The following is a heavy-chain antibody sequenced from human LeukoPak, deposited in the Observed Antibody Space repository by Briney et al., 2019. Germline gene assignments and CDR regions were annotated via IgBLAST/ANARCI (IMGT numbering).Heavy chain of an antibody. CDR2: ISYDGSQK. CDR3: AKDNGSPSLVVVLVATASDY. J-gene: IGHJ4*02. V-gene: IGHV3-30*18. D-gene: IGHD2-15*01. CDR1: GFYFSAFG. Sequence: PGGSLRLSCAASGFYFSAFGMNWVRQAPGKGLEWVAVISYDGSQKYYADSVKGRFTISRDNSKNTVYLQMNSLSAEDTAVYYCAKDNGSPSLVVVLVATASDYWGQGTLVTVSS.